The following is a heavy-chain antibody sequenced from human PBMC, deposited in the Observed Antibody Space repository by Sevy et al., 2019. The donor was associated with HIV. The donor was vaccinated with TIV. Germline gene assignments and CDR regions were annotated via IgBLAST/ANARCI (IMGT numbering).Heavy chain of an antibody. CDR3: AKDQGDYVWGTFRDY. CDR2: LSGSGGST. CDR1: GFTFSIYA. V-gene: IGHV3-23*01. J-gene: IGHJ4*02. Sequence: GGSLRLSCAASGFTFSIYAMSWVHQAPGKVLEWVSGLSGSGGSTYYTDSVKGRFTISRDNSKNTLYLQMNSLRAEDTAVYYCAKDQGDYVWGTFRDYWGQGTLVTVSS. D-gene: IGHD3-16*02.